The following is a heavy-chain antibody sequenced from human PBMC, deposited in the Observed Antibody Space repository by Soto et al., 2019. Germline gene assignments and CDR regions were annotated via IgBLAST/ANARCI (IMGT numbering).Heavy chain of an antibody. CDR1: GGSISSSSYY. D-gene: IGHD5-12*01. J-gene: IGHJ6*02. CDR3: ARRLMGGYLRDYYYYGMDV. V-gene: IGHV4-39*01. CDR2: IYYSGST. Sequence: SETLSLTCTVSGGSISSSSYYWGWIRQPPGKGLERIGSIYYSGSTYYNPSLKSRVTISVDTSKNQFSLKLSSVTAADTAVYYCARRLMGGYLRDYYYYGMDVWGQGTTVTVSS.